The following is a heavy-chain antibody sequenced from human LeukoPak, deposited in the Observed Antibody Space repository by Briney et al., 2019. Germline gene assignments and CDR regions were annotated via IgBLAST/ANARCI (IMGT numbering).Heavy chain of an antibody. V-gene: IGHV1-3*01. D-gene: IGHD3-22*01. CDR3: SREVLRRYSCDSNGYYCRSYPSPLCDS. J-gene: IGHJ5*01. CDR2: INACNGNT. Sequence: GASVKVFCKATGYTFSSCAMHWVRQAPGQRLEWMGWINACNGNTKFSQNFQGRVIITRDTSASTAYMELRSLRSEDTAAYYYSREVLRRYSCDSNGYYCRSYPSPLCDSWGEGTLVTVSS. CDR1: GYTFSSCA.